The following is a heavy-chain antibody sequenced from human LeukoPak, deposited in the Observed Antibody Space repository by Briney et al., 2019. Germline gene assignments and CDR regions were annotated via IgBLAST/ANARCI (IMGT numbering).Heavy chain of an antibody. CDR2: IYHSGNT. V-gene: IGHV4-38-2*02. CDR3: ARQTGSGLFILP. J-gene: IGHJ4*02. CDR1: GYSISSGYY. D-gene: IGHD3/OR15-3a*01. Sequence: PSETLSLTCTVSGYSISSGYYWGWIRQPPGKGLGWIGSIYHSGNTYYNASLKSQVSISIDTSENQFSLKLTSVTAADTAVYYCARQTGSGLFILPGGQGTLVTVSS.